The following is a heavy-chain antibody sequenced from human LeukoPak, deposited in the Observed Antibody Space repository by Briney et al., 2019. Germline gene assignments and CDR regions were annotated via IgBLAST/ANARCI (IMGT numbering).Heavy chain of an antibody. Sequence: GGSLRLCCAASGFTFSSYVMNWVRQAPGKGLELVSVISGGGGSTYYADSVKGRFTISRDNSKNTLFLQMNSLRAEDTAVYYCAKGGYCSSTSCYVGWFDPWGQGTLVTVSS. CDR2: ISGGGGST. D-gene: IGHD2-2*01. V-gene: IGHV3-23*01. CDR1: GFTFSSYV. CDR3: AKGGYCSSTSCYVGWFDP. J-gene: IGHJ5*02.